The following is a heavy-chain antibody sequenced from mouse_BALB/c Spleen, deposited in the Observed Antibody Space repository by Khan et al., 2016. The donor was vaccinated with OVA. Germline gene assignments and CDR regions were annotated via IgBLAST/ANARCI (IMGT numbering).Heavy chain of an antibody. Sequence: VQLQQSGAELVKPGASVKLSCTASGFNIKDTYMHWVKQRPEQGLEWIGRVDPASDNTKYDPQFQAKATITADPSSTIAYLQLSSLTSEDTAVAYCARSTSLWPMDYWGQGTSVTVSS. CDR1: GFNIKDTY. V-gene: IGHV14-3*02. D-gene: IGHD1-1*01. CDR2: VDPASDNT. J-gene: IGHJ4*01. CDR3: ARSTSLWPMDY.